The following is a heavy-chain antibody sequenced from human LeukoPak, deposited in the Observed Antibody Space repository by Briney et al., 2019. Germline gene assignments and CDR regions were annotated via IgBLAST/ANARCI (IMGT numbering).Heavy chain of an antibody. CDR1: GFTFSSYA. J-gene: IGHJ6*02. CDR2: ISYDGSNK. Sequence: GRSLRLSCAASGFTFSSYAMHWVRQAPGRGLEWVAVISYDGSNKYYADSVKGRFTISRDNSKNTLYPQMNSLRAEDTAVYYCARDRSSFAHYYYGMDVWGQGTTVTVSS. D-gene: IGHD6-13*01. CDR3: ARDRSSFAHYYYGMDV. V-gene: IGHV3-30-3*01.